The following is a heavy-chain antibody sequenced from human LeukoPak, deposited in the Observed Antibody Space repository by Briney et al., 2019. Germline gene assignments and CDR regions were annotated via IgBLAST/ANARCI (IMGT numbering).Heavy chain of an antibody. CDR3: ARVGITFGGGDY. V-gene: IGHV1-2*02. D-gene: IGHD3-16*01. CDR2: INPNSGGT. J-gene: IGHJ4*02. CDR1: GYTFTGYY. Sequence: ASVKVSCKXSGYTFTGYYMHWVRQAPGQGLEWMGWINPNSGGTNYSQTFQGRVTMTRDTSISTAYMELSRLRSDDTAVYYCARVGITFGGGDYWGQGTLVTVSS.